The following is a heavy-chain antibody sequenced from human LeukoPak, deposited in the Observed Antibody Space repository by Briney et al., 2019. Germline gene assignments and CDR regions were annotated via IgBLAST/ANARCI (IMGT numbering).Heavy chain of an antibody. CDR2: IRNKANDYAT. Sequence: GGSLKISCAATGFAFSDSSIHWVRQASGRGLEWVGRIRNKANDYATAYVASVRGRFTISRDDSRKVAYLHMSSLKAEDTALYYCTQTSRTSCPTDCGFWGQATLVTVSS. J-gene: IGHJ4*01. V-gene: IGHV3-73*01. D-gene: IGHD2-2*01. CDR3: TQTSRTSCPTDCGF. CDR1: GFAFSDSS.